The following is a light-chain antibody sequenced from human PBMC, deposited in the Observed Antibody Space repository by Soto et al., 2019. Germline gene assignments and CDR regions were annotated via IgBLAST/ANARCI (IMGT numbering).Light chain of an antibody. Sequence: QSALTQPPSASGSPGQSVTITCSGTSSDVGEENYVSWYQQHPGKVPKLILYEVSKRPSGVPDRFSGSRSGNTASLTVSGLQAEDEADYYCASYTGTSTDVLFGGGTKLTVL. CDR1: SSDVGEENY. J-gene: IGLJ2*01. CDR3: ASYTGTSTDVL. CDR2: EVS. V-gene: IGLV2-8*01.